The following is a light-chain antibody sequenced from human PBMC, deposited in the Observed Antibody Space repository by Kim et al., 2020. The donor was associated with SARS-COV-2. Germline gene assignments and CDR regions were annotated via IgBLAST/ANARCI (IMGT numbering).Light chain of an antibody. CDR1: QSVSRSY. Sequence: PGERATLSCRASQSVSRSYLACYQQKPGQAPRLLIYGASSRATGIPDRFSGSGSGTDFTLTISRLEPEDFAVYYCQQYGSSPRITFGQGTRLEIK. V-gene: IGKV3-20*01. CDR3: QQYGSSPRIT. CDR2: GAS. J-gene: IGKJ5*01.